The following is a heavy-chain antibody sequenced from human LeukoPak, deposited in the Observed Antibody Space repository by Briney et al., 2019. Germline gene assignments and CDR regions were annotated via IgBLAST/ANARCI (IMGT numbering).Heavy chain of an antibody. CDR1: GGTFSSYA. CDR3: ARTELPAGAFDI. D-gene: IGHD2-2*01. CDR2: IIPILGIA. V-gene: IGHV1-69*04. J-gene: IGHJ3*02. Sequence: ASVKVSCKASGGTFSSYAISWVRQAPGQGLEWMGRIIPILGIANYAQKFQGRVTITADKSTSTAYMELSSLRSEDTAVYYCARTELPAGAFDIWGQGTMVTVSS.